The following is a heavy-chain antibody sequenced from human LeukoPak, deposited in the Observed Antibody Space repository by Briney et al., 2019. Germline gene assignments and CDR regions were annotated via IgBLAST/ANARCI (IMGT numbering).Heavy chain of an antibody. D-gene: IGHD3-22*01. CDR1: GFTFSNAW. CDR3: TTLRITMIVVVITDDAFDI. J-gene: IGHJ3*02. Sequence: GGSLRLACAASGFTFSNAWMSWVRQAPGKGLEWVGRIKSKTDGGTTVYAAPVKGRFTISREYSKNTLYLQMNSLKTEDTAVYYCTTLRITMIVVVITDDAFDIWGQGTMVTVSS. CDR2: IKSKTDGGTT. V-gene: IGHV3-15*01.